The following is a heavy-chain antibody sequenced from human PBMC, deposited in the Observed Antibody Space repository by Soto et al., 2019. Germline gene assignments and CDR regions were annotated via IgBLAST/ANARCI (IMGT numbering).Heavy chain of an antibody. J-gene: IGHJ4*02. D-gene: IGHD6-19*01. CDR1: GGSISSYY. CDR3: ARHIAIAVADY. Sequence: PSETLSLTCTVSGGSISSYYWSWIRQPPGKGLEWIGYIYYSGSTNYNPSLKSRVTISVDTSKNQFSLKLSSVTAADTAVYYCARHIAIAVADYWGQGTLVTVSS. CDR2: IYYSGST. V-gene: IGHV4-59*08.